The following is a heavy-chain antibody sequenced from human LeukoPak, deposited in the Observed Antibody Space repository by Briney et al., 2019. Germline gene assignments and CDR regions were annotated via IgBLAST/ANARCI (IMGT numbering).Heavy chain of an antibody. CDR3: ARRAVAGLWYFDL. J-gene: IGHJ2*01. CDR1: GGSISSYY. D-gene: IGHD6-19*01. V-gene: IGHV4-59*08. CDR2: IYYSGST. Sequence: SETLSLTCTVSGGSISSYYWSWIRQPPGKGLEWIGYIYYSGSTNYNPSLKSRVTISVDTSKNQFSLKLSSVTAADTAVYYCARRAVAGLWYFDLWGRGTLVTVSS.